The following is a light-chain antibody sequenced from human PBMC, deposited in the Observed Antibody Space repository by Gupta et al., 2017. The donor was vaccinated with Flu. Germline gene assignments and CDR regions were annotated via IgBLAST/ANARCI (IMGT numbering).Light chain of an antibody. J-gene: IGKJ1*01. CDR2: DAF. V-gene: IGKV3-15*01. CDR1: QSVGTN. Sequence: PDTLSVSPGERATLSCRASQSVGTNLAWYQRKPGQPPRLLIFDAFTRAPGVPVRFSGSGSGTEFTLSISRVQSEDSAVYYCQHDNSWPLTFGRGTKVEIK. CDR3: QHDNSWPLT.